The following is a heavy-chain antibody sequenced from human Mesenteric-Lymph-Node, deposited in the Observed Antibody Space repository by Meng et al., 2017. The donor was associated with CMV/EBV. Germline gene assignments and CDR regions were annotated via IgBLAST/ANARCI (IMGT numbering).Heavy chain of an antibody. CDR2: IYSGDSRT. CDR1: GFTFSSYA. D-gene: IGHD3-3*01. CDR3: ASSDTYYGVAFDS. V-gene: IGHV3-23*03. J-gene: IGHJ3*02. Sequence: GESLKISCAASGFTFSSYAMSWVRQAPGKGLEWVSVIYSGDSRTYYADSVKGRFTVSRDDSKNTLYLQMNSLRAEDTARYYCASSDTYYGVAFDSWGQGTTVTVSS.